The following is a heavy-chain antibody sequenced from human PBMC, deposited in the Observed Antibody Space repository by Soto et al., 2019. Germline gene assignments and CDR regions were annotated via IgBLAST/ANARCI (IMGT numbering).Heavy chain of an antibody. V-gene: IGHV1-18*01. CDR3: ARRGVRGVIISNYYYYYMDV. CDR1: GYTFTSYG. J-gene: IGHJ6*03. Sequence: ASVKVSCKASGYTFTSYGISWVRQAPGQGLEWMGWISAYNGNTNYAQKLQGRVTMTTDTSTSTAYMELRSLRSDDTAVYYCARRGVRGVIISNYYYYYMDVWGKGTTVTVSS. CDR2: ISAYNGNT. D-gene: IGHD3-10*01.